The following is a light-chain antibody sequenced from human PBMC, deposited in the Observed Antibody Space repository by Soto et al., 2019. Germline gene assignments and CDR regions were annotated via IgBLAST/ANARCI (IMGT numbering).Light chain of an antibody. J-gene: IGLJ3*02. V-gene: IGLV2-23*01. CDR3: CSYAGTSTWV. CDR1: SSDVGSYKL. Sequence: QSALTQPASVSGSPGQSITISCTGTSSDVGSYKLVSWFQQHPGKAPKLMIYEATKRPSGVSSRFSGSKSGNTASLTVSGLQAEDEADYYCCSYAGTSTWVFGGGTKLTVL. CDR2: EAT.